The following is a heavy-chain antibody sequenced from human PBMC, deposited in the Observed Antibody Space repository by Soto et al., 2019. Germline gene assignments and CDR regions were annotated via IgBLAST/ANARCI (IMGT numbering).Heavy chain of an antibody. Sequence: GGSLRLSCAASGFTFRSYWMHWVRQAPGEGLVWVSRINDYGDRINYADSVKGRFTISRDNAKDSLSLQMNSLRGEDTAFYYCARDVGPITIFGEALSGYFDFWGQGTLVTVSS. CDR1: GFTFRSYW. V-gene: IGHV3-74*01. CDR2: INDYGDRI. J-gene: IGHJ4*02. D-gene: IGHD3-3*01. CDR3: ARDVGPITIFGEALSGYFDF.